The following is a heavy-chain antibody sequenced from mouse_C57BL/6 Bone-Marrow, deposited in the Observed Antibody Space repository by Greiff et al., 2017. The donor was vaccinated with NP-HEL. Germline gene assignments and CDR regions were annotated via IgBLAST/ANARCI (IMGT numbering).Heavy chain of an antibody. J-gene: IGHJ2*01. V-gene: IGHV1-62-2*01. CDR2: FYPGSGSI. Sequence: VKLQESGAELVKPGASVKLSCKASGYTFTEYTIHWVKQRSGQGLEWIGWFYPGSGSIKYNEKFKDKATLTADKSSSTVYMELSRLTSEDSAVYFCARHEEPYGSGGYYFDYWGQGTTLTVSS. D-gene: IGHD1-1*02. CDR3: ARHEEPYGSGGYYFDY. CDR1: GYTFTEYT.